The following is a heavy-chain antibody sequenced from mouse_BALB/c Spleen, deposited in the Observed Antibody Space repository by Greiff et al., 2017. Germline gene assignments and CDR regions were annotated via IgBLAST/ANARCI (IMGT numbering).Heavy chain of an antibody. CDR1: GFTFSSYA. D-gene: IGHD1-1*01. CDR3: AREKNYYGSLYYFDY. CDR2: ISSGGST. Sequence: DVMLVESGGGLVKPGGSLKLSCAASGFTFSSYAMSWVRQTPEKRLEWVASISSGGSTYYPDSVKGRFTISRDNARNILYLQMSSLRSEDTAMYYCAREKNYYGSLYYFDYWGQGTTLTVSS. V-gene: IGHV5-6-5*01. J-gene: IGHJ2*01.